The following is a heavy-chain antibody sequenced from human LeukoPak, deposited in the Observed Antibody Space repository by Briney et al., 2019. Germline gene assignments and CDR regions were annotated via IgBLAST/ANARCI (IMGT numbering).Heavy chain of an antibody. CDR3: AKGFAHPTYSFDY. V-gene: IGHV3-74*01. D-gene: IGHD3-10*01. J-gene: IGHJ4*02. CDR2: INTDGTVT. CDR1: GFTFSKYW. Sequence: PTGGSLRLSCAASGFTFSKYWMLWVRQAPGKGLESVSRINTDGTVTTYADSVKGRFTVSRDNADNTMFLQMNSVRDEDTAVYFCAKGFAHPTYSFDYWGQETLVTVSS.